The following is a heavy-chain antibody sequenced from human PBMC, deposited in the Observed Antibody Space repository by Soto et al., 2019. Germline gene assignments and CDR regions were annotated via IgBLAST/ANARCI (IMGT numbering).Heavy chain of an antibody. CDR3: AKELSGVTVIDATQGFDS. V-gene: IGHV3-30*18. J-gene: IGHJ4*02. D-gene: IGHD2-15*01. CDR2: ISYDGSNK. Sequence: QVQLVESGGRVVQPGRSLRLSCATSGFNFYSHGMHWVRQSPGKGLEWVAVISYDGSNKYYMESVKGRFTISRDNSKNTLSMQMSGLRAEDTAVYYCAKELSGVTVIDATQGFDSWGQGTLVTVSS. CDR1: GFNFYSHG.